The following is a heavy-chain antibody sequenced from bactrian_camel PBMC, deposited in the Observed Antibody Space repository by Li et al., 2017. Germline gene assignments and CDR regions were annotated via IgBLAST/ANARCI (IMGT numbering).Heavy chain of an antibody. CDR1: GNNCCNFC. D-gene: IGHD1*01. CDR2: IDSDGGT. J-gene: IGHJ4*01. Sequence: HVQLVESGGGSVPAGGSLTLSCTASGNNCCNFCMGWIRVGLNNEREGVARIDSDGGTSYADSVKGRFTISKDNAKKTVFLQMFNLRPEDTAMYYCAARWSGRDRLVPEDYKFWGQGTQVTV. CDR3: AARWSGRDRLVPEDYKF. V-gene: IGHV3S53*01.